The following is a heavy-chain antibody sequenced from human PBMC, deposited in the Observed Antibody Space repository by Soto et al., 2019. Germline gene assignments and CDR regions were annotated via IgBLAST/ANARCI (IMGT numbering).Heavy chain of an antibody. D-gene: IGHD6-13*01. Sequence: EVQLLESGGGLVQPGGSLRLSCAASGFTFSSYAMSWVRQAPGNGLEWVSAISGSGGSTYYADSVKGRFTISRDNSKNTRYLQVTNLSAEDTAVYYCAIGTWSSSWYSWFDPWGQGTLVTVSS. CDR1: GFTFSSYA. V-gene: IGHV3-23*01. CDR2: ISGSGGST. CDR3: AIGTWSSSWYSWFDP. J-gene: IGHJ5*02.